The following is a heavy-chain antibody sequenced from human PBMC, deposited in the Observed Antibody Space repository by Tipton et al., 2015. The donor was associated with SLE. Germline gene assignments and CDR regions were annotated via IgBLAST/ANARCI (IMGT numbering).Heavy chain of an antibody. Sequence: TLSLTCHVAGGPIRNSPYYWAWIRQTRGKRLEWIGSVFDTGYTAYNPSLEGRVSLSVDTSNNEFSLKLSSVTAADTAAYFCARQDLGRAATLTFDIWGLGTLVTVSS. V-gene: IGHV4-39*01. CDR2: VFDTGYT. D-gene: IGHD6-25*01. CDR1: GGPIRNSPYY. J-gene: IGHJ4*02. CDR3: ARQDLGRAATLTFDI.